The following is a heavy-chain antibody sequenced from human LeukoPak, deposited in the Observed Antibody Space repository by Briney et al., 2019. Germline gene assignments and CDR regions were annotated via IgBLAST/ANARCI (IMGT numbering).Heavy chain of an antibody. CDR1: GFTFSNYA. V-gene: IGHV3-23*01. Sequence: GGSLRLSCAASGFTFSNYAMSWVRQAPGKGLEWVSTISGSGGSTYFPDSVKGRFTVSRDNSKNTLYLQMNSLRAEDTAVYFCAKDRAIYGSGNFDYWGQGTLVTVSS. J-gene: IGHJ4*02. CDR3: AKDRAIYGSGNFDY. CDR2: ISGSGGST. D-gene: IGHD3-10*01.